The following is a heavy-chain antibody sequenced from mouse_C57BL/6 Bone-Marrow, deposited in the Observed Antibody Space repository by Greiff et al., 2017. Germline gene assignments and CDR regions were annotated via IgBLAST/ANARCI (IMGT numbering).Heavy chain of an antibody. CDR2: ISYDGSN. CDR3: AREPYFVV. CDR1: GYSITSGYY. J-gene: IGHJ1*03. V-gene: IGHV3-6*01. Sequence: DVHLVESGPGLVKPSQSLSLTCSVTGYSITSGYYWNWIRQFPGNKLEWMGYISYDGSNNYNPSLKNRISITRDTSKNQFFLKLNSVTTEDTATYYCAREPYFVVWGTGTTVTVSS.